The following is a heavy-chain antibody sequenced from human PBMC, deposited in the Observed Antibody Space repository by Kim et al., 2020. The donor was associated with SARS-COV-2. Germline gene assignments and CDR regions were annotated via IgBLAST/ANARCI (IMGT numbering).Heavy chain of an antibody. CDR3: AKGRNWNKPMGYYFDY. Sequence: GGSLRLSCAASGFTFSSYAMSWVRQAPGKGLEWVSAISGSGGSTYYADSVKGRFTISRDNSKNSLYLQMNSLRAEDTAVYYCAKGRNWNKPMGYYFDYWGQGTLVTVSS. CDR2: ISGSGGST. J-gene: IGHJ4*02. CDR1: GFTFSSYA. V-gene: IGHV3-23*01. D-gene: IGHD1-20*01.